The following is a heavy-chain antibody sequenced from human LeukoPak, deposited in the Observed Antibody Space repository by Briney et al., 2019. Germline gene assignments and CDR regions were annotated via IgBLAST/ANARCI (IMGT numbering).Heavy chain of an antibody. CDR2: INTNTGNP. Sequence: ASVKVSCKASGYTFTSYAMNWVRQAPGQGLEWMGWINTNTGNPTYAQGFTGRFVFSLDTSVSTASLQISSLKAEDTAVYYCARRKSYYDSSGYPKAFDIWGQGTMVTVSS. CDR3: ARRKSYYDSSGYPKAFDI. V-gene: IGHV7-4-1*02. D-gene: IGHD3-22*01. J-gene: IGHJ3*02. CDR1: GYTFTSYA.